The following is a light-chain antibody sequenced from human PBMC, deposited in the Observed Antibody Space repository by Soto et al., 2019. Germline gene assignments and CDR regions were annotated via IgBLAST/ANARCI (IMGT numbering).Light chain of an antibody. CDR1: SSDVGGYKY. CDR2: DVS. Sequence: QSALTQPRSVSGSPVQSVTISCTGTSSDVGGYKYVSWFQQHPGKAPKLMIYDVSKRPSGVPDRFSGSKSGSTASLTISGLQAEDEADYYCCSYAGSYTYVFGTGTKVTVL. J-gene: IGLJ1*01. V-gene: IGLV2-11*01. CDR3: CSYAGSYTYV.